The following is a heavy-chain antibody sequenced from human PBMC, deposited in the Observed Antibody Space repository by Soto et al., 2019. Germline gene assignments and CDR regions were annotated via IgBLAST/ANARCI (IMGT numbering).Heavy chain of an antibody. J-gene: IGHJ6*02. CDR1: GGTFSSYA. CDR3: ARDDDTARRYYYYGMDV. V-gene: IGHV1-69*13. Sequence: SVKVSCKASGGTFSSYAISWVRQAPGQGLEWMGGIIPIFGTANYAQKFQGRVTITADESTSTAYMELSSLRSEDTAVYYCARDDDTARRYYYYGMDVWGQGTTVTVSS. CDR2: IIPIFGTA. D-gene: IGHD5-18*01.